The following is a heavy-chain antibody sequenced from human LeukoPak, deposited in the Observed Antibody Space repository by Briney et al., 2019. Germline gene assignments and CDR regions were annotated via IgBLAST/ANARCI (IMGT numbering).Heavy chain of an antibody. CDR2: IYYSGST. J-gene: IGHJ5*02. D-gene: IGHD6-13*01. V-gene: IGHV4-59*01. CDR3: ARAIAAAGSFNWFDP. CDR1: GGSISSYY. Sequence: SETLSLTCTVSGGSISSYYWSWIRQPPGKGLEWIGYIYYSGSTNYNPSLKSRVTISVDTSENQFSLKLSSVTAADTAVYYCARAIAAAGSFNWFDPWGQGTLVTVSS.